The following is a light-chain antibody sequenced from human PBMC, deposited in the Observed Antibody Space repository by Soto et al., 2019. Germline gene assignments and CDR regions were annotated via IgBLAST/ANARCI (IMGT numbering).Light chain of an antibody. J-gene: IGKJ4*01. V-gene: IGKV1-27*01. CDR1: QGISNY. CDR2: AAS. CDR3: QKYNSAPLT. Sequence: DIQKTQSPSPPFASFGGRVTLTFRGSQGISNYLAWYQQKPGKVPKLLIYAASTLQSGVPSRFSGSGSGTDFTLNISSLQPEDVETYSCQKYNSAPLTFGGGTKVDIK.